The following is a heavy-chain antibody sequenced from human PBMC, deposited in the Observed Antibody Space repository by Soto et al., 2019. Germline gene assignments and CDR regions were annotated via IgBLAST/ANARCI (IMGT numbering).Heavy chain of an antibody. D-gene: IGHD3-22*01. J-gene: IGHJ4*02. CDR3: VRGSGMIVAVQGYASDKYYLDS. CDR2: INHSGNI. V-gene: IGHV4-34*01. Sequence: SETLSLTCAVYGGSFSGYYWSWIRQPPAKGLEWIGGINHSGNISYESRLYSRVTISVAPFKNQVSLKLSSVTAAETEILYWVRGSGMIVAVQGYASDKYYLDSRSQGTLVTVSS. CDR1: GGSFSGYY.